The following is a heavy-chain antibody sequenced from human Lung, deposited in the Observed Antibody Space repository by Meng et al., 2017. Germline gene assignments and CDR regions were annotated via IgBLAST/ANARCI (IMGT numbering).Heavy chain of an antibody. CDR2: TYYRSKWYN. V-gene: IGHV6-1*01. D-gene: IGHD5-18*01. J-gene: IGHJ5*02. Sequence: QVQLQQSRPGLVKPSHTLSPTCAISGDSVSANSAAWNWIRQSPSRGLEWLGRTYYRSKWYNDYAVSVKSRIIITPDTSKNQFSLQLNSVTPEDTAVYFCASGYGLPSWGQGTLVTVSS. CDR3: ASGYGLPS. CDR1: GDSVSANSAA.